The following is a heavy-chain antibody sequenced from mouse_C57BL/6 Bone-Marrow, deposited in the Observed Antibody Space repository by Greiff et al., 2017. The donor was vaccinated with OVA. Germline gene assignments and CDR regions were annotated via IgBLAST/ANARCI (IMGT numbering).Heavy chain of an antibody. D-gene: IGHD1-1*01. CDR2: IYPRSGNT. Sequence: QVQLQQSGAELARPGASVKLSCKASGYTFTSYGISWVKQRTGQGLEWIGDIYPRSGNTYSNEKFKGKATLTADKSSSTAYSELRSLTSWDTAVDFCARWITTVVATRDYWGQGTTLTVSS. J-gene: IGHJ2*01. V-gene: IGHV1-81*01. CDR3: ARWITTVVATRDY. CDR1: GYTFTSYG.